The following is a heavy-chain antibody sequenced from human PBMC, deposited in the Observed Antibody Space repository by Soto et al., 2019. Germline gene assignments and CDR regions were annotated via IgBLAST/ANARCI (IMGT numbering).Heavy chain of an antibody. V-gene: IGHV3-15*01. Sequence: GGSLRLSCAASGFTFSNAWMSWVRQAPGKGLEWDGRIKSKTDGGTTDYAAPVKGRFTISRDDSKNTLYLQMNSLKTEDAAVYYCTTDGIYGMDVWGQGTTVTVSS. CDR1: GFTFSNAW. CDR2: IKSKTDGGTT. CDR3: TTDGIYGMDV. J-gene: IGHJ6*02.